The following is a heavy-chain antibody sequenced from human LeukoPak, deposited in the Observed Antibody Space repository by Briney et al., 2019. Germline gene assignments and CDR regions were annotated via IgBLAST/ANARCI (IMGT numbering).Heavy chain of an antibody. Sequence: GGSLRLSCVDSRLSFNTYAMHWVRQAPGKGLEWVAAISYDGSYTYYRDSVRGRFTISRDNSKNTMYLQMNSLRAEDTAMYYCARALDVWGKGTTVTVSS. CDR2: ISYDGSYT. J-gene: IGHJ6*04. CDR3: ARALDV. V-gene: IGHV3-30*04. CDR1: RLSFNTYA.